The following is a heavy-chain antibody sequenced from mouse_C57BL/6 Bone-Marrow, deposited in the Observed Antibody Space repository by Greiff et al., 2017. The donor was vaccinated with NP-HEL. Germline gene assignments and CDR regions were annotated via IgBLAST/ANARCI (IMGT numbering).Heavy chain of an antibody. D-gene: IGHD2-4*01. Sequence: EVKVVESGGGLVQPGGSLKLSCAASGFTFSDYYMYWVRQTPEKRLEWVAYISNGGGSTYYPDTVKGRFTISRDNAKNTLYLQMSRLKSEDTAMYYCARYAYDSRAMDYWGQGTSVTVSS. CDR2: ISNGGGST. CDR3: ARYAYDSRAMDY. V-gene: IGHV5-12*01. CDR1: GFTFSDYY. J-gene: IGHJ4*01.